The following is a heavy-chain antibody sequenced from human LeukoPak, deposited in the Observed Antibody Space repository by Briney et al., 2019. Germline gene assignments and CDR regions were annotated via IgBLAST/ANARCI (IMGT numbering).Heavy chain of an antibody. V-gene: IGHV1-2*02. Sequence: ASVTVSCKASGYTFTAHYLHWVRQAPGQGLEWMGWINTYSGGTRSAQKFQGRVSMTRDTSISTAYMELSSLTSDDTAIYYCARDRLRLRFLEWTEPDNCFDPWGQGTLVTVSS. D-gene: IGHD3-3*01. CDR1: GYTFTAHY. CDR3: ARDRLRLRFLEWTEPDNCFDP. CDR2: INTYSGGT. J-gene: IGHJ5*02.